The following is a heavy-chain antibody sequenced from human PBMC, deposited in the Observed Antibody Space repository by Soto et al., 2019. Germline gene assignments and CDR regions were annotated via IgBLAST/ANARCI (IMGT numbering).Heavy chain of an antibody. CDR3: ATNVIAVLNWFEP. J-gene: IGHJ5*02. V-gene: IGHV4-39*01. Sequence: SETLSLTCTFSVVSISSSRYYCGWIRQPPGKGLEWIGSIYYSGSTYYNPSLKSRVTISVDTSKNQFSLKLSSVTATDTAVYYCATNVIAVLNWFEPWGQGTLVTVSS. CDR2: IYYSGST. D-gene: IGHD6-19*01. CDR1: VVSISSSRYY.